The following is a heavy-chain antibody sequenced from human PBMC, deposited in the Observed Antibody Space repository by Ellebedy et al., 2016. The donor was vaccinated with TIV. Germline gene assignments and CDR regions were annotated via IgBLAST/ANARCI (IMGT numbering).Heavy chain of an antibody. D-gene: IGHD2-21*02. CDR3: ATDSSKSRLVMVTSAQAFDI. V-gene: IGHV1-69*04. Sequence: ASVKVSCKASGGTFSSYAISWVRQAPGRGLEWMGRIIPILGIANYAQKFQGRVTMTEDTSTDTAYMELSNLTAQDTAVYFCATDSSKSRLVMVTSAQAFDIWGQGTLVTVSS. CDR2: IIPILGIA. J-gene: IGHJ3*02. CDR1: GGTFSSYA.